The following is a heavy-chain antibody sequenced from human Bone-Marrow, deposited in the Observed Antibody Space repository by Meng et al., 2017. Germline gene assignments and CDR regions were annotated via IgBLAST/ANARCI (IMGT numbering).Heavy chain of an antibody. CDR2: INPKSGDT. CDR3: ARDEDISAAGKLFGDY. Sequence: ASVKVSRKASGYTFTGYYMHWVRRAPGQGLEWMGRINPKSGDTHYAQKFQARVTMTGDTSISTAYMGLSGLRSDDTTMCYCARDEDISAAGKLFGDYWGQGTLVTVSS. CDR1: GYTFTGYY. J-gene: IGHJ4*02. V-gene: IGHV1-2*06. D-gene: IGHD6-25*01.